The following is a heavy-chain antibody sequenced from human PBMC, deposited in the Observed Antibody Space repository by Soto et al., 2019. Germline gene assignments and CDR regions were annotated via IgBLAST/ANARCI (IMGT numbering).Heavy chain of an antibody. J-gene: IGHJ4*02. CDR2: IGTAGDP. CDR3: TRGYYDSNGYYQFDY. D-gene: IGHD3-22*01. V-gene: IGHV3-13*05. Sequence: EVQLVESGGGLVQPGGSLRLSCAASGFTFSIYDMHWVRQATGKGLELVSAIGTAGDPYYPGSVKGRFTISRENAKNSLYLQMNSLTAGDTAVYYCTRGYYDSNGYYQFDYWGQGTLVTVSS. CDR1: GFTFSIYD.